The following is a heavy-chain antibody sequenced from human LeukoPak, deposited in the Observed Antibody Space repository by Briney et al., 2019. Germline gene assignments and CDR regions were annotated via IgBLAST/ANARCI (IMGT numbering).Heavy chain of an antibody. CDR1: GGSISSYY. J-gene: IGHJ4*02. V-gene: IGHV4-59*01. CDR3: ARDSLTILGVAPVH. Sequence: TSETLSLTCTVSGGSISSYYWSWIRQPPGKGLEWIGYIYYSGSTNYNPSLKSRVTISVDTSKNQFSLKLSSVTAADTAVYYCARDSLTILGVAPVHWGQGTLVTVSS. D-gene: IGHD3-3*01. CDR2: IYYSGST.